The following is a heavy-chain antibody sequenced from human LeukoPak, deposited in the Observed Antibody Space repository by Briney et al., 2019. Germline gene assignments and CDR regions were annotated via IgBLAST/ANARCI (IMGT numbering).Heavy chain of an antibody. J-gene: IGHJ5*02. D-gene: IGHD6-13*01. CDR2: IYYSGST. Sequence: PWETLSLTCTVSGGSISSSSYYWGWIRQPPGKGLEWIGSIYYSGSTYYNPSLKSRVTISVDTSKNQFSLKLSSVTAADTAVYYCARVLGYSSSWYEDWFDPWGQGTLVTVSS. V-gene: IGHV4-39*01. CDR3: ARVLGYSSSWYEDWFDP. CDR1: GGSISSSSYY.